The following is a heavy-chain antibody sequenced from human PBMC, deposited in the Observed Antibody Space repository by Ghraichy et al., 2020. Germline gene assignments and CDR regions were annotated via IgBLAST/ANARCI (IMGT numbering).Heavy chain of an antibody. CDR1: GGSFSNYY. D-gene: IGHD6-13*01. Sequence: SETLSLTCTVSGGSFSNYYWSWIRQPPGKRLEWIGYIFYSVTTNYNPSLKSRVTISVDTSKSQVSLKLSSVTAADTAVYFCARGDLGGSSRYYYYFMDVWGKGTTVTVSS. CDR2: IFYSVTT. CDR3: ARGDLGGSSRYYYYFMDV. J-gene: IGHJ6*03. V-gene: IGHV4-59*01.